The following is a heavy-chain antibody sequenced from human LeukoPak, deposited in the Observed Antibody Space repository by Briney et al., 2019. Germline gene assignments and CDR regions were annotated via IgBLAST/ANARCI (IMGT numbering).Heavy chain of an antibody. D-gene: IGHD4-17*01. CDR3: AREATVTTRLNWFDP. CDR1: SYSTSSGYY. J-gene: IGHJ5*02. CDR2: IYHSGST. V-gene: IGHV4-38-2*02. Sequence: PSETLSLTCAVSSYSTSSGYYWGWIRQPPGKGLEWIGSIYHSGSTYYNPSLKSRVTISVDTSKNQFSLKLSSVTAADTAVYYCAREATVTTRLNWFDPWGQGTLVTVSS.